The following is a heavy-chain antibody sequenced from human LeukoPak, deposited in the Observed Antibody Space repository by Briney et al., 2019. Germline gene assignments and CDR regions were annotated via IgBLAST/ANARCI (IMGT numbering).Heavy chain of an antibody. Sequence: ASVKVSCKASGYTFTSYGISWVRQAPGQGLEWMGWISAYNGNTNYAQKLQGRVTMTTDTSTSTAYMELRSLRSDDTAVYYCARDYYDSSGYFEGDYRGQGTLVTVSS. CDR1: GYTFTSYG. CDR3: ARDYYDSSGYFEGDY. V-gene: IGHV1-18*01. J-gene: IGHJ4*02. D-gene: IGHD3-22*01. CDR2: ISAYNGNT.